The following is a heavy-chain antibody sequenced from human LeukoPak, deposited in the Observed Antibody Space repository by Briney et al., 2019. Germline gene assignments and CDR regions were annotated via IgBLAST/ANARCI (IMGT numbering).Heavy chain of an antibody. CDR1: GYTFSTYG. D-gene: IGHD3-22*01. CDR2: ISGYNGNK. J-gene: IGHJ5*01. Sequence: ASVKLSCKASGYTFSTYGISWVRQAPGQGLEWMGGISGYNGNKKYVQKLQGRVTMTTDTSTSTAYMELRSLRSDDTAVYYCARDIRYDSSGYYYYWFDSWGQGTLVTVSS. CDR3: ARDIRYDSSGYYYYWFDS. V-gene: IGHV1-18*01.